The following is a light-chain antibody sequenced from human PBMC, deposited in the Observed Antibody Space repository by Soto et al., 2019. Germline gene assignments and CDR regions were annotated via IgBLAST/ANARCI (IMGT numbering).Light chain of an antibody. CDR2: DVS. Sequence: QSVLTQPRSVSGSPGQSVTISCTGTSSDVGGYDYVSWYQQHPGKAPKLMVYDVSARPSGVPDRFSGSKSGNTASLTISGLQFEDEADYYCSSYAGSYTSVFGTGTKATVL. J-gene: IGLJ1*01. CDR1: SSDVGGYDY. CDR3: SSYAGSYTSV. V-gene: IGLV2-11*01.